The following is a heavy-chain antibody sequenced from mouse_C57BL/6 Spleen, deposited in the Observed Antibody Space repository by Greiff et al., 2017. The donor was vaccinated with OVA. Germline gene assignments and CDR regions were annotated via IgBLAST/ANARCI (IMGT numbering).Heavy chain of an antibody. D-gene: IGHD1-1*01. CDR2: IYPGDGDT. J-gene: IGHJ2*01. CDR3: ARTIITTAYYFDY. V-gene: IGHV1-80*01. Sequence: VKLMESGAELVKPGASVKISCKASGYAFSSYWMNWVKQRPGKGLEWIGQIYPGDGDTNYNGKFKGKATLTADKSSSTAYMQLSSLTSEDSAVYFCARTIITTAYYFDYWGQGTTLTVSS. CDR1: GYAFSSYW.